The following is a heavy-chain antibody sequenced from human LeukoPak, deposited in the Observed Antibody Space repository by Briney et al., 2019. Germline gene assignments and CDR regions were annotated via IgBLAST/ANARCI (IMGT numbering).Heavy chain of an antibody. J-gene: IGHJ3*02. V-gene: IGHV3-11*04. CDR1: GFTFSDYY. Sequence: PGGSLRLSCAASGFTFSDYYMSWIRQAPGKGLEWVSYISSSGSTIYYADSVKGRFTISRDNAKNSLYLQMNSLRAEDTAVYYCARVRVPAAIHDAFDIWGQGTMVTVSS. CDR2: ISSSGSTI. CDR3: ARVRVPAAIHDAFDI. D-gene: IGHD2-2*01.